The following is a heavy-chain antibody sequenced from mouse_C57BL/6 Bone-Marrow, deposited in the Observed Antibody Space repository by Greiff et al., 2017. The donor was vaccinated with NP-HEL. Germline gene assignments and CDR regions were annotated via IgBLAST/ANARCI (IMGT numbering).Heavy chain of an antibody. CDR1: GFSLTSYG. D-gene: IGHD1-1*01. Sequence: VQRVESGPGLVAPSQSLSITCTVSGFSLTSYGVDWVRQPPGKGLEWLGVIWGGGSTNYNSALMSRLSISKDNSKSQVFLKMNSLQTDDTAMYYCAKQGASYYGSSPWYFDVWGTGTTVTVSS. J-gene: IGHJ1*03. V-gene: IGHV2-9*01. CDR3: AKQGASYYGSSPWYFDV. CDR2: IWGGGST.